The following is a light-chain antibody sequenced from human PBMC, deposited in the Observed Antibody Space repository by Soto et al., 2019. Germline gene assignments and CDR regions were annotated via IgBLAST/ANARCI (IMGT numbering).Light chain of an antibody. J-gene: IGKJ1*01. CDR3: QQYSSSPKWT. V-gene: IGKV3-20*01. Sequence: EIVLTQSPATLSLSPGERATLSCRASQSVSSSYLAWYQQKPGQAPRLLIYGASSRATGIPDRFSGSGSGTDFALTISRLGPEDFAVYYCQQYSSSPKWTVGQGTKVEIK. CDR1: QSVSSSY. CDR2: GAS.